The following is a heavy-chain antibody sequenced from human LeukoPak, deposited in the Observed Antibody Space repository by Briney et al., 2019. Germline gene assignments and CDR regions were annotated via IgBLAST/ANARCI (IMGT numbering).Heavy chain of an antibody. Sequence: SETLSLTCTVSGGSISCSSYYWGWIRQPPGKGLEWIGSIYYSGSTYYNPSLKSRVTISVDTSKNQFSLKLSSVTAADTAVYYCARDRYTVVSWYFDLWGRGTLVTVSS. CDR2: IYYSGST. J-gene: IGHJ2*01. D-gene: IGHD4-23*01. V-gene: IGHV4-39*07. CDR1: GGSISCSSYY. CDR3: ARDRYTVVSWYFDL.